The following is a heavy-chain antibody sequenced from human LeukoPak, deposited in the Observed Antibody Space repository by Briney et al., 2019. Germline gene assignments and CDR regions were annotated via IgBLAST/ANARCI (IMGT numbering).Heavy chain of an antibody. CDR1: GITFSSYS. CDR3: AIPYSSPEY. V-gene: IGHV3-48*01. CDR2: ISSSRSTV. J-gene: IGHJ4*02. Sequence: SGGSLRLSCAASGITFSSYSMNWVRQAPGKGLEWVSYISSSRSTVYYADSVKGRFTVSRDNAKNSLYMQMTRMRAEATATYYSAIPYSSPEYRGQGTLVTVSS. D-gene: IGHD6-13*01.